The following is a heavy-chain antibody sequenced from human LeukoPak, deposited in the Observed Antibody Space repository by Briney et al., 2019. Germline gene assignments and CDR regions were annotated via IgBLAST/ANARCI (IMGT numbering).Heavy chain of an antibody. J-gene: IGHJ4*02. CDR2: IIPIPGIA. D-gene: IGHD5-18*01. CDR3: ARVDTAMVIDY. V-gene: IGHV1-69*04. Sequence: ASVKVSCKASGGTFSSYAISWVRQAPGQGLEWMGRIIPIPGIANYAQKFQGRVTITADKSTSTAYMELSSLRSEDTAVYYCARVDTAMVIDYWGQGTLVTVSS. CDR1: GGTFSSYA.